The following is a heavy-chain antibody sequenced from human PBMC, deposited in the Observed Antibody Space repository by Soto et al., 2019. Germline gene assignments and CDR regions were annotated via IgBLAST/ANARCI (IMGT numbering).Heavy chain of an antibody. CDR1: GFTFSSYA. CDR3: ARGPYYVILTGSSDHGLYV. D-gene: IGHD3-9*01. CDR2: ISYDASNN. Sequence: GGSLRLSCPASGFTFSSYAMHWVRQAPGKGLEWLAVISYDASNNYYADSVRGRFTISRDNSKSSLYLQMNSLRADDTAVYYCARGPYYVILTGSSDHGLYVWGQGTTVTVSS. J-gene: IGHJ6*02. V-gene: IGHV3-30-3*01.